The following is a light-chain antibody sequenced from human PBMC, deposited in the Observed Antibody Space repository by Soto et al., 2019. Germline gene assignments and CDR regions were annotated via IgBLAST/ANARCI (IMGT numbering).Light chain of an antibody. V-gene: IGLV3-1*01. J-gene: IGLJ2*01. Sequence: ELTQPPSVSVSPGQTASITCSGDKLGDKYACWYQQKPGQSPLLVIYQDSKRPSGIPERFSGSNSGNTATLTISGTQAMDEADYYCQAWDSSTVVFGGGTKVTAL. CDR2: QDS. CDR3: QAWDSSTVV. CDR1: KLGDKY.